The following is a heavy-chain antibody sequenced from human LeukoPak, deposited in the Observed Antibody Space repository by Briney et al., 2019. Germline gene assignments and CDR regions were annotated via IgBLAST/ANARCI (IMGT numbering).Heavy chain of an antibody. Sequence: ASVKVSCKASGYTFTGYYMHWVRQAPGQGLEWMGWINPNSGGTNYAQKFQGWVTMTRDTSISTAYMELSRLRSDDTAVYYCARVLLPPGIAAAGRGCDYWGQGTLVTVSS. CDR3: ARVLLPPGIAAAGRGCDY. D-gene: IGHD6-13*01. J-gene: IGHJ4*02. CDR1: GYTFTGYY. V-gene: IGHV1-2*04. CDR2: INPNSGGT.